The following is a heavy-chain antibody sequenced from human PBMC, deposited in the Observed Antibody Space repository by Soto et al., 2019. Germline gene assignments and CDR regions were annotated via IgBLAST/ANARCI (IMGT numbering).Heavy chain of an antibody. CDR2: IYWDDDK. V-gene: IGHV2-5*02. CDR3: AHRIAAAGTSVWFDP. Sequence: QITLKESGPTLEKPTQTLTLTCTFSGFSLSTSGVGVGWIRQPPGKALEWLALIYWDDDKRYSPSLKSRLTITKDTSKNQVVLTMTNMDPVDTATYYCAHRIAAAGTSVWFDPWGQGTLVTVSS. J-gene: IGHJ5*02. CDR1: GFSLSTSGVG. D-gene: IGHD6-13*01.